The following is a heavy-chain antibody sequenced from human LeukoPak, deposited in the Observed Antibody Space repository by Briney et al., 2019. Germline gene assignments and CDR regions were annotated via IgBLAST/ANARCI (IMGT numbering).Heavy chain of an antibody. J-gene: IGHJ4*02. Sequence: PGRSLRLSCAASGFTFSSFGMHWVRPAPGKGLGWVAVISYDGSNKYYADSVKGRFTISRDNSKNTLYLQMNSLRAEDTAVYYCARDATEYYGSGSYYNGPFDYWGQGTLVTVSS. CDR2: ISYDGSNK. D-gene: IGHD3-10*01. V-gene: IGHV3-30-3*01. CDR3: ARDATEYYGSGSYYNGPFDY. CDR1: GFTFSSFG.